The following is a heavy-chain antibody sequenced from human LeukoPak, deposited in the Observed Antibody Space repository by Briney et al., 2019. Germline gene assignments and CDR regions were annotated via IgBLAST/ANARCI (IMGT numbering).Heavy chain of an antibody. V-gene: IGHV3-30*02. CDR2: IRYDGSNK. Sequence: GGSLRLSCAASGFTFSSYGMHWVRQAPGKGLEWVAFIRYDGSNKYYADSVKGRFTIPRDNSKNTLYLQMNSLRAEDTAVYYCAKAHYSSGWTDFDYWGQGTLVTVSS. CDR3: AKAHYSSGWTDFDY. J-gene: IGHJ4*02. CDR1: GFTFSSYG. D-gene: IGHD6-19*01.